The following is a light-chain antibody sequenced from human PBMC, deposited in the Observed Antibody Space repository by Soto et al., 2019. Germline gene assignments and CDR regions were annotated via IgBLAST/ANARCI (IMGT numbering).Light chain of an antibody. J-gene: IGLJ1*01. CDR3: SSYTSSSTYV. CDR2: EVS. V-gene: IGLV2-14*01. Sequence: QSALRQPPSVSGSPGQSIAISCTGTSSDVGGYNYVSWYQQHPGKAPKLMIYEVSNRPSGVSNRFSGSKSGNTASLTISGLQAEEEADYYCSSYTSSSTYVFGTGTKVTVL. CDR1: SSDVGGYNY.